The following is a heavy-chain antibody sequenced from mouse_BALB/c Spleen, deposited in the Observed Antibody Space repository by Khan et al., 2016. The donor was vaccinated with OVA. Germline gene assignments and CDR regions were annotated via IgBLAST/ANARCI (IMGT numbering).Heavy chain of an antibody. J-gene: IGHJ3*01. CDR1: GFTFSDYY. D-gene: IGHD2-13*01. V-gene: IGHV5-4*02. CDR2: ISDGTTYI. CDR3: TRGYYGDPFAY. Sequence: EVELVESGGGLVKPGGSLKLSCAASGFTFSDYYMYWVRQTPEKRLEWVATISDGTTYIYYPDNVKGRFPIYRDNAKNNLYLQMSSLKSEDTAMYYCTRGYYGDPFAYWGQGTLVTVSA.